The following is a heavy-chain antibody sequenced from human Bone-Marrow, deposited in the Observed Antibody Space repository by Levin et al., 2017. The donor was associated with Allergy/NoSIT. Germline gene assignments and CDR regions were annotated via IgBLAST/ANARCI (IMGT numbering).Heavy chain of an antibody. CDR1: GFTFSSSW. V-gene: IGHV3-7*03. Sequence: GGSLRLSCAASGFTFSSSWMSWVRQAPGKGLEWVANIKPDGSDKYYVDSVKGRFTISRDNAKSSLYLQLNSLRAEDTAVYYCATAQGYFDSWGQGTLVTVSS. J-gene: IGHJ4*02. CDR2: IKPDGSDK. CDR3: ATAQGYFDS.